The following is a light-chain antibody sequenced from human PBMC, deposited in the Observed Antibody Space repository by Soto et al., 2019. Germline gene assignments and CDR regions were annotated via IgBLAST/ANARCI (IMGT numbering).Light chain of an antibody. CDR1: SSDVGGYNF. CDR2: DVS. J-gene: IGLJ2*01. Sequence: QSALTQPASVSGSPGQSIAISCTGTSSDVGGYNFVSWYQHHPGKAPKLMIYDVSNRPSGVSNRFSGSKSGNTASLTISGLQAEDEADYYCSSYSGSSTLVVFCGGTKLTVL. CDR3: SSYSGSSTLVV. V-gene: IGLV2-14*03.